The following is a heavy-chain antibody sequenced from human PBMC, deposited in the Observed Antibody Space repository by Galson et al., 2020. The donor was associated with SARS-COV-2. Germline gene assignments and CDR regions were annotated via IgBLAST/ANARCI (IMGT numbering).Heavy chain of an antibody. CDR1: GFTFSSYG. D-gene: IGHD3-16*02. CDR3: ARGGSYRLLDAFDI. V-gene: IGHV3-33*01. Sequence: GGSLRLSCAASGFTFSSYGMHWVRQAPGKGLEWVAVIWYDGSNKYYADSVKGRFTISRDNSKNTRYLQMNSLRAEDTAVYYCARGGSYRLLDAFDIWGQGTMVIVSS. CDR2: IWYDGSNK. J-gene: IGHJ3*02.